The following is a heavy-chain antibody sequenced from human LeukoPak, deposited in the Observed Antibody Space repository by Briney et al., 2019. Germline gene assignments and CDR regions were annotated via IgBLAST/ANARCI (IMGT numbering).Heavy chain of an antibody. Sequence: GASVKVSCKASGYTFTSYDINWVRQATGQGLEWMRWMNPNSGNTGYAQKFQGRVTMTRNTSISTAYMELSSLRSEDTAVYYCARVEVVTYYYYYMDVWGKGTTVTVSS. J-gene: IGHJ6*03. CDR2: MNPNSGNT. CDR1: GYTFTSYD. D-gene: IGHD2-21*02. V-gene: IGHV1-8*01. CDR3: ARVEVVTYYYYYMDV.